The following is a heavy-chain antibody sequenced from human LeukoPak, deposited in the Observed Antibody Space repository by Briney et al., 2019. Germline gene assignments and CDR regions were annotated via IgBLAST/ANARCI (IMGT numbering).Heavy chain of an antibody. CDR1: GGSISSSSYY. Sequence: PSETLSLTCTVSGGSISSSSYYWGWIRQPPGKGLEWIGSIYYSGSTYYNPSLKSRVTISVDTSKNQFSLQLSSVTAADTAAYYCARDFVQLLSGGFDYWGQGTLVTVSS. V-gene: IGHV4-39*07. CDR2: IYYSGST. D-gene: IGHD3-10*01. J-gene: IGHJ4*02. CDR3: ARDFVQLLSGGFDY.